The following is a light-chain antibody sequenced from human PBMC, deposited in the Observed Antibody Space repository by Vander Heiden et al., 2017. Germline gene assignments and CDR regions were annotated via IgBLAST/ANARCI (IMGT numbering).Light chain of an antibody. CDR3: QQFNSYPQT. Sequence: AIQLTQSPTSLSASVGDRVTITCRASQGISSALAWYQQKPGKAPKLLIYDASTLESGVPSRFSGSGSGTDFALTISSLQPEDFATYYCQQFNSYPQTFGGGTKVEIK. J-gene: IGKJ4*01. CDR2: DAS. CDR1: QGISSA. V-gene: IGKV1-13*02.